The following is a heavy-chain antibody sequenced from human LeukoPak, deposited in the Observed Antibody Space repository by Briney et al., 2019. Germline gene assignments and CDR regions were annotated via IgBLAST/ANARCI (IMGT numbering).Heavy chain of an antibody. CDR1: GFTFSNAW. CDR3: TSKRTVRGVILGDY. CDR2: IKSKTDGGTT. D-gene: IGHD3-10*01. Sequence: GGSLRLSCAASGFTFSNAWMSWVRQAPGKGLEWVGRIKSKTDGGTTDYAAPVKGRFTISRDDSKNTPYLQMNSLKTEDTAVYYCTSKRTVRGVILGDYWGQGTLVTVSS. J-gene: IGHJ4*02. V-gene: IGHV3-15*01.